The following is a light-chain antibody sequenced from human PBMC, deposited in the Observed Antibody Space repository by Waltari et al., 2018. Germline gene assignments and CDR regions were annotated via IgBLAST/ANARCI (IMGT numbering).Light chain of an antibody. CDR1: QSISLY. CDR2: AAS. V-gene: IGKV1-39*01. Sequence: DIHMTQSPSSLSASVGDTVNITCRESQSISLYLNWYQQKTGKGPNVLIYAASNLRTGVPSRFSGSGSGTEFSLTISNLQPEDFATYYCQQATSLPWAFGQGTKVEIK. CDR3: QQATSLPWA. J-gene: IGKJ1*01.